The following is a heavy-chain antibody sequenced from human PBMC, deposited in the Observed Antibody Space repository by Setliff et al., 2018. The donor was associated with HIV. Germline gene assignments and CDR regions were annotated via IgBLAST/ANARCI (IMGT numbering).Heavy chain of an antibody. D-gene: IGHD3-22*01. Sequence: LRLSCAASGFTFSSYWMSWVRQAPGKGLVWVFGMNTDGSSTRYADSVKGRFTISRDNAKNMLYLQMNSLSADDTAVYYCVRGSGYYYFDNWGQGALVTVSS. CDR3: VRGSGYYYFDN. CDR2: MNTDGSST. J-gene: IGHJ4*02. CDR1: GFTFSSYW. V-gene: IGHV3-74*01.